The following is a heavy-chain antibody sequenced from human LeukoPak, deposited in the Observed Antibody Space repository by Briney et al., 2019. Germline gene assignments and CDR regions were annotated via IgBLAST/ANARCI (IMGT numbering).Heavy chain of an antibody. V-gene: IGHV5-51*01. Sequence: GESLKISCQGSGYRFTSYWIARVRQMPGKGLEWMGIIFPSDSDTRYSPSFQGQVTISADKSISTAYLQWSSLKASDTAMYYCARQDLAARPPEGYWGQGTLVTVSS. J-gene: IGHJ4*02. CDR3: ARQDLAARPPEGY. CDR2: IFPSDSDT. D-gene: IGHD6-6*01. CDR1: GYRFTSYW.